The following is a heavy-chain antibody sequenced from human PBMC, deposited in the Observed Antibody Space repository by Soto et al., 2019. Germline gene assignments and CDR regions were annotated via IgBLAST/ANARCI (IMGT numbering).Heavy chain of an antibody. CDR3: AREKATYSDYGSGMDV. CDR1: GFTFSSYG. D-gene: IGHD5-12*01. Sequence: QVQLVESEGGVVQPGRSLRLSCTASGFTFSSYGIRWVRQAPGKGLEWVALIWYDGTNKYYADSVKGRFTISRDNSKNTVFLQMNNLRADDTAVYYCAREKATYSDYGSGMDVWGQGTTVTVSS. J-gene: IGHJ6*02. CDR2: IWYDGTNK. V-gene: IGHV3-33*01.